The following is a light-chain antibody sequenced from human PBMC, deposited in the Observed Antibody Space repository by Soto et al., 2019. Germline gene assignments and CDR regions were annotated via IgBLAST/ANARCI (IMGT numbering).Light chain of an antibody. CDR3: QQYNSYLYT. CDR1: QSISSW. CDR2: KAS. Sequence: DIQMTQSPSTLSASVGDRVTITCRASQSISSWLAWYQQKPGKAPKLQIYKASSLESGVPSRFSGSGSGTEFTLTISSLQPDDFATYYCQQYNSYLYTFGQGTKVDIK. J-gene: IGKJ2*01. V-gene: IGKV1-5*03.